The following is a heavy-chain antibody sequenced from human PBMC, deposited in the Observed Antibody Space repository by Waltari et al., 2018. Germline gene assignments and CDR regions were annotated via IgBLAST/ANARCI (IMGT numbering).Heavy chain of an antibody. CDR3: TKPLAGFGSGTTYFDY. CDR1: GFTFRASG. Sequence: QVQLVESGGGVGQPGRSLRLSWSASGFTFRASGLAWFRPAPGKGLEWVAVISDDGSDKYYADSVKGRFTVSRDNSKNKVYLQMNSLTVEDTAVYYCTKPLAGFGSGTTYFDYWGHGTLVTVSS. D-gene: IGHD3-10*01. V-gene: IGHV3-30*18. CDR2: ISDDGSDK. J-gene: IGHJ4*01.